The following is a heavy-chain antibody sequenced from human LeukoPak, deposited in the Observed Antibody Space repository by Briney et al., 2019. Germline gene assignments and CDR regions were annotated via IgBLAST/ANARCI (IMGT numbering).Heavy chain of an antibody. CDR3: ARDSHGDPFDY. J-gene: IGHJ4*02. CDR2: IIPILGIA. V-gene: IGHV1-69*04. Sequence: SVKVSCKASGGTFSSYAISWVRPAPGQGLEWMGRIIPILGIANYAQKFQGRVTITADKSTSTAYMELSSLRSEDTAVYYCARDSHGDPFDYWGQGTLVTVSS. D-gene: IGHD4-17*01. CDR1: GGTFSSYA.